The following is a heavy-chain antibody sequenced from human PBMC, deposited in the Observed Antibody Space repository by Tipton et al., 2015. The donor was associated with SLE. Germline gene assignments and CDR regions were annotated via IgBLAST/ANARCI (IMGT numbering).Heavy chain of an antibody. CDR2: IYSSGST. CDR3: ARGSDYDLDY. J-gene: IGHJ4*02. D-gene: IGHD5-12*01. Sequence: TLSLTCAVSGGSITSHYWSWIRQPPGKGLEWIGYIYSSGSTNYNPSLMSRVTISVRTSENRFSLNLRSVTAADTALYYCARGSDYDLDYWGQGTLVTVSS. V-gene: IGHV4-4*08. CDR1: GGSITSHY.